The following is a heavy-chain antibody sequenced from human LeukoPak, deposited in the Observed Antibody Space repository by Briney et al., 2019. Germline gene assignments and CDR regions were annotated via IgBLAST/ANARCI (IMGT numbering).Heavy chain of an antibody. CDR2: ISWDGGST. J-gene: IGHJ4*02. Sequence: AGGSLRFSCAAAGFTFDDYTMHWVRQAPGKGLEWVSLISWDGGSTYYADSVKGRFTISRDNSKNSLYLQMNSLRNEDTALYYCAKDHGAEWLAFDYWGQGTLVTVSS. CDR1: GFTFDDYT. V-gene: IGHV3-43*01. CDR3: AKDHGAEWLAFDY. D-gene: IGHD6-19*01.